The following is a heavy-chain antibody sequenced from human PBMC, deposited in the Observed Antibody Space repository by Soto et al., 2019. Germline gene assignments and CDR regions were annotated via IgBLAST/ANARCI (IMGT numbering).Heavy chain of an antibody. CDR1: GCSVTSYW. V-gene: IGHV5-51*01. J-gene: IGHJ4*02. D-gene: IGHD6-19*01. CDR2: IYPGDSDT. Sequence: XESLKISCKGSGCSVTSYWIGWVRQMPGKGLEWMGIIYPGDSDTRYSPSFQGQVAFSADKSISTAYLQWSGLKASDTAIYYCARRLSTGWFFDFWGQGTLVTVSS. CDR3: ARRLSTGWFFDF.